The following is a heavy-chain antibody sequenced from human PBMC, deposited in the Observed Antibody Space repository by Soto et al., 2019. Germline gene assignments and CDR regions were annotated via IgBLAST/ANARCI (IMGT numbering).Heavy chain of an antibody. V-gene: IGHV4-34*01. J-gene: IGHJ5*02. D-gene: IGHD2-15*01. CDR3: VRGRNLWQLSAEWFDP. CDR2: INHSGTT. Sequence: SETLSLTCTFHDDSFSDSFSDYYWGWVRQPPGEGPEWIGEINHSGTTNFNPSLQSRISLSIDTAKKEFSLKLTSLTAADTAMYYCVRGRNLWQLSAEWFDPWGQGTPVTVSS. CDR1: DDSFSDSFSDYY.